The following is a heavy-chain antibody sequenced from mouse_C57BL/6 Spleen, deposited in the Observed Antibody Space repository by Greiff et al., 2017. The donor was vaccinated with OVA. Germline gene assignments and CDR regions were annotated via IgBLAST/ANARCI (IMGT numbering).Heavy chain of an antibody. D-gene: IGHD1-2*01. CDR1: GYSITSGYY. CDR2: ISYDGSN. J-gene: IGHJ3*01. CDR3: ARDGGWGFAY. Sequence: VQLQQSGPGLVKPSQSLSLTCSVTGYSITSGYYWNWIRQFPGNKLEWMGYISYDGSNNYNPSLKNRISITRDTSKNQFFLKLNSVTTEDTATYYCARDGGWGFAYWGQGTLVTVSA. V-gene: IGHV3-6*01.